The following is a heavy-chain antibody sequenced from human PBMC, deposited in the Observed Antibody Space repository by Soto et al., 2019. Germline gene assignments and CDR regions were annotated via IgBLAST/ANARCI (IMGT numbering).Heavy chain of an antibody. V-gene: IGHV1-69*13. J-gene: IGHJ6*02. Sequence: SVKVSCKASGGTFSSYAISWVRQAPGQGLEWMGGIIPIFGTANYAQKFQGRVTITADESTSTAYMELSSLRSEDTAVYYWARDRVGYSGYDDYYGMDVWGQGTTVTVSS. D-gene: IGHD5-12*01. CDR1: GGTFSSYA. CDR2: IIPIFGTA. CDR3: ARDRVGYSGYDDYYGMDV.